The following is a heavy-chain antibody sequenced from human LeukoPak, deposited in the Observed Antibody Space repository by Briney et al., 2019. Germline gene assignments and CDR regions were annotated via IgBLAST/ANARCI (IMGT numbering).Heavy chain of an antibody. CDR1: GGSFSGYY. V-gene: IGHV4-34*01. CDR2: INHSGST. J-gene: IGHJ4*02. D-gene: IGHD3-22*01. CDR3: ARVPYHYDSSGYPPYYFDY. Sequence: SETLSLTCAVYGGSFSGYYWSWIRQPPGKGLEWIGEINHSGSTNYNPSLKSRVTISVDTSKNQFSLKLSSVTAADTAVYYCARVPYHYDSSGYPPYYFDYWGQGTLVTVSS.